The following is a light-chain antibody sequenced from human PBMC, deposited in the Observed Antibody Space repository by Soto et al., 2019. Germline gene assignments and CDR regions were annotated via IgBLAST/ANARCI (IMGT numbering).Light chain of an antibody. V-gene: IGKV1-9*01. CDR3: QQLSRYPLT. Sequence: DIQLTQSPSVLSASVGDTGTITCRASQALSNYSAWYQQKPGKAPELLIYSASTLQSGVPSRFSGSGSETEFSLTIRALQPEDFATYYCQQLSRYPLTFGGGTKVDIK. J-gene: IGKJ4*01. CDR1: QALSNY. CDR2: SAS.